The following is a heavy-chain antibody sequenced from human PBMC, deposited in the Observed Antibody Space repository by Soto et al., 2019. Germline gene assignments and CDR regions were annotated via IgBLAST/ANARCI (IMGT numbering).Heavy chain of an antibody. Sequence: ASVKVSCKASGYTFTSYAMHWVRQAPGQRLEWMGWINAGNSNTKYSQKFQGRVTITRDTSASTAYMELSSLRSEDTAVYYCASGGDYDLVFDYWGQGTLVTSPQ. CDR1: GYTFTSYA. J-gene: IGHJ4*02. V-gene: IGHV1-3*01. D-gene: IGHD4-17*01. CDR3: ASGGDYDLVFDY. CDR2: INAGNSNT.